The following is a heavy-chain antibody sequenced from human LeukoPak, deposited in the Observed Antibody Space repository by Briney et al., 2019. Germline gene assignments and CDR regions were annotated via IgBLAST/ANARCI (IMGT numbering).Heavy chain of an antibody. J-gene: IGHJ4*02. V-gene: IGHV4-59*08. D-gene: IGHD3-16*01. CDR3: ARQDYVWGSYSYFDY. Sequence: SETLSLTCTVSGGSISSYYWSWIRQPPGKGLEWIGYIYYSGSTDYNPSLKSRVTISVDTSKNQFSLKLSSVTAADTAVYYCARQDYVWGSYSYFDYLDQGTLVTVSS. CDR1: GGSISSYY. CDR2: IYYSGST.